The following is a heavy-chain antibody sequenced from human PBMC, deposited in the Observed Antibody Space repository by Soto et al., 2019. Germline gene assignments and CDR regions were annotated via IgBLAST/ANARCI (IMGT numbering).Heavy chain of an antibody. CDR1: GFTFSSYG. CDR3: AKDDSSSWYLGYYYYYGMDV. D-gene: IGHD6-13*01. V-gene: IGHV3-30*18. Sequence: GGSLRLSCAASGFTFSSYGMHWVRQAPGKGLEWVAVISYDGSNKYYAHSVKGRFTISRDNSKNTLYLQMNSLRAEDTAVYYCAKDDSSSWYLGYYYYYGMDVWGQGTTVTVSS. J-gene: IGHJ6*02. CDR2: ISYDGSNK.